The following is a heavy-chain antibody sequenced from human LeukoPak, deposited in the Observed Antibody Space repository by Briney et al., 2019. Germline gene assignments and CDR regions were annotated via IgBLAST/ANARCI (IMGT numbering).Heavy chain of an antibody. CDR2: INHSGST. D-gene: IGHD2-15*01. CDR1: GGSFSGYY. CDR3: ARVRYCSGGSCSRYYYYYYMDV. J-gene: IGHJ6*03. V-gene: IGHV4-34*01. Sequence: SETLSLTCAVYGGSFSGYYWSWIRQPPGKGLEWIGEINHSGSTTYNTSLKSRVTISVDTSKNQFSLKLSSVTAADTAVYYCARVRYCSGGSCSRYYYYYYMDVWGKGTTVTVSS.